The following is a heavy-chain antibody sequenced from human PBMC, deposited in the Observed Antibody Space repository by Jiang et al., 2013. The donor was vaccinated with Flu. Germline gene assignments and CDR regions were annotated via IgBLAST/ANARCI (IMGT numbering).Heavy chain of an antibody. J-gene: IGHJ3*01. D-gene: IGHD3-22*01. Sequence: VLLKPSETLSLTCAVSGGSVSTYYWSWFRQPAGKGLEWIGRVYSSGSTNYSPSLRSRVTMSLDTSSNQVSLKLTSVTAADAAVYFCARDPFTYDSGGYSQAADVWGQGTMVTVSS. CDR3: ARDPFTYDSGGYSQAADV. CDR1: GGSVSTYY. V-gene: IGHV4-4*07. CDR2: VYSSGST.